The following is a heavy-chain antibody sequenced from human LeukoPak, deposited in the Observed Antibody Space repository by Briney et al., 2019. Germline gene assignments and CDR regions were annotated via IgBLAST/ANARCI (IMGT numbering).Heavy chain of an antibody. J-gene: IGHJ4*02. D-gene: IGHD4-17*01. CDR2: INAHSGDT. V-gene: IGHV1-2*02. Sequence: AAVKVSCKASGYTFTGYYIHWVRQGPGQGLEWMGWINAHSGDTSYTQKFQGRVTMTRDTSISTAYMDLSRLRSDDTAVYYCARESDYRADYWGQGTLVTVSS. CDR3: ARESDYRADY. CDR1: GYTFTGYY.